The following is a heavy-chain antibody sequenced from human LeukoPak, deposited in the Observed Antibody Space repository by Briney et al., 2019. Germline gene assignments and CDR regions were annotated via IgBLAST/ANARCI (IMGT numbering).Heavy chain of an antibody. V-gene: IGHV3-53*01. CDR2: VYGDGST. CDR1: GFDISNKY. D-gene: IGHD5-12*01. Sequence: GGSLRLSCAVSGFDISNKYINWVRQAPGKGLEWVSVVYGDGSTSYADSVQGRFTLSRDNSKSTVYLQMSGLRVEDTALYYCATRRGFSGYDLGYWGQGTLVTVAS. J-gene: IGHJ4*02. CDR3: ATRRGFSGYDLGY.